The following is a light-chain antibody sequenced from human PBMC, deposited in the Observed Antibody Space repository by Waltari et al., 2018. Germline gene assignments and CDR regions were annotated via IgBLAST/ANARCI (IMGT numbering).Light chain of an antibody. CDR1: QSLVHSDGMTY. V-gene: IGKV2-30*02. CDR2: KVF. Sequence: DIVMTQSPLSVPVSLGQPATISCRSSQSLVHSDGMTYLNWFHQRPGQSPRRLIYKVFNRESGVPDRFSGSGSGTDFTLKISRVEAEDVGTFYCMQATQWPLTFGQGTKVEIK. J-gene: IGKJ1*01. CDR3: MQATQWPLT.